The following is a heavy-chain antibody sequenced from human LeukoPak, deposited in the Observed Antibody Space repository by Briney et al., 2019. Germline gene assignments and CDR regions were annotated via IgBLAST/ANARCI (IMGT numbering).Heavy chain of an antibody. CDR2: IKSKTDGGTT. CDR3: TTTNMRYYYGSGGYGRDS. CDR1: GFTFSNAW. V-gene: IGHV3-15*01. Sequence: GVSLRLSCAASGFTFSNAWMSWVRQAPGKGLEWVGRIKSKTDGGTTDYAAPVKGRFTISRDDSKNTLYLQMNSLKTEDTAVYYCTTTNMRYYYGSGGYGRDSWGQGTLVTVSS. D-gene: IGHD3-10*01. J-gene: IGHJ5*02.